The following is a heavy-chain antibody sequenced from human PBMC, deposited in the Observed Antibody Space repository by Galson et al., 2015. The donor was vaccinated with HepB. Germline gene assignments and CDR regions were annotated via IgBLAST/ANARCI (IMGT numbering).Heavy chain of an antibody. CDR1: GFTVSSNY. D-gene: IGHD3-22*01. J-gene: IGHJ5*02. V-gene: IGHV3-53*01. Sequence: SLRVSCAASGFTVSSNYMRWVRQAPGQGLEWVPVIYRSGSTYYAESVKGRFTISRDNSKNTLHLQMNSLRVQDTAVYYCAGGGYDSSGYGTNFWFDPWGQGTLVTVPS. CDR2: IYRSGST. CDR3: AGGGYDSSGYGTNFWFDP.